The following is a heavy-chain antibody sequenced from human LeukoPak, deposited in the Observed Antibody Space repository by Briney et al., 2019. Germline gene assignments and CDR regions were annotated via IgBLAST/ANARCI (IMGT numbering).Heavy chain of an antibody. Sequence: GGSLRLSCAASGFTASSNYMSWVRQAPGKGLEWVSVIYSGGSTYYADSVKGRFTISRDNSKNTLYLQMNSLRAEDTAVYYCARERGYSTSPRRYYFDYWGQGTLVTVSS. D-gene: IGHD6-6*01. CDR3: ARERGYSTSPRRYYFDY. CDR2: IYSGGST. CDR1: GFTASSNY. V-gene: IGHV3-53*01. J-gene: IGHJ4*02.